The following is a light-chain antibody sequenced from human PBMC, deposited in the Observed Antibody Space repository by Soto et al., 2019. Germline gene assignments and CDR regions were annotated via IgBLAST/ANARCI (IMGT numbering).Light chain of an antibody. CDR2: DAS. CDR3: QHRSNWPPYT. Sequence: EIVLTQSPATLSLSPGERATLSCRASQSVSSYLAWYQQKPGQAPRLLIYDASNRATAIPARFSGSGSGTAFTLPISSLEPEDFAVYYCQHRSNWPPYTFGQGTKLEIK. J-gene: IGKJ2*01. V-gene: IGKV3-11*01. CDR1: QSVSSY.